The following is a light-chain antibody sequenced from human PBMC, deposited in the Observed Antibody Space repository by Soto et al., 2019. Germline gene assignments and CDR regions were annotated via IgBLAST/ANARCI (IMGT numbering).Light chain of an antibody. Sequence: DIQLTQSPSFLSASVGDRVTITCRASQGISRYLAWYQQKPGKAPKLLIYAASTLQSGVPSRFSGSGSGTEFTLTISSLQPEDFATYYCQQLNSYPRWTFGQGTKVEIK. CDR3: QQLNSYPRWT. V-gene: IGKV1-9*01. CDR1: QGISRY. J-gene: IGKJ1*01. CDR2: AAS.